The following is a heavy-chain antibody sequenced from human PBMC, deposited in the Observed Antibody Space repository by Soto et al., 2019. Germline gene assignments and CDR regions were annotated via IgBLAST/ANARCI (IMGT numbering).Heavy chain of an antibody. CDR1: GGSISSGYY. CDR2: IYYSGST. J-gene: IGHJ4*02. V-gene: IGHV4-39*01. CDR3: ARHRGGSARHIDY. Sequence: SETLSLTCTVSGGSISSGYYWGWIRQPPGKGLEWIGTIYYSGSTYYNPSLKSRVTISVDTSKNQFSLKLSSVTAADTVVYYCARHRGGSARHIDYWGQGSVVTVSS. D-gene: IGHD1-26*01.